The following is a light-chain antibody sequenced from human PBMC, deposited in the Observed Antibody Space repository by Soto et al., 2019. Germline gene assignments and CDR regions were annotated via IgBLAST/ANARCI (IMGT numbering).Light chain of an antibody. CDR2: AAS. J-gene: IGKJ1*01. V-gene: IGKV1-39*01. CDR1: QSISSY. Sequence: DIHMTQSPSSLSASVGDRVTITCRASQSISSYLNWYQQKPGKAPKLLIYAASSLQSGVPSRFSGGGSGTDFTLTISSLQPEDFATYYCQQSYSTPRTFGQGTKVDIK. CDR3: QQSYSTPRT.